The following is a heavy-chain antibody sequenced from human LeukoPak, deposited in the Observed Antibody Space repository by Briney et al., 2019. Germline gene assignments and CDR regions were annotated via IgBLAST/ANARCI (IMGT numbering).Heavy chain of an antibody. CDR3: ARDLGDSTGWYGRDVFDI. J-gene: IGHJ3*02. V-gene: IGHV3-11*01. CDR1: GFTFSDHY. Sequence: GGSLRLSCAASGFTFSDHYMSWIRQAPGKGLEWVSYISSSGSTIYYADSVKGRFTISRDNAKKSLYLQMNSLRAEDTAVYYCARDLGDSTGWYGRDVFDIWGQGTMVTVSS. D-gene: IGHD6-19*01. CDR2: ISSSGSTI.